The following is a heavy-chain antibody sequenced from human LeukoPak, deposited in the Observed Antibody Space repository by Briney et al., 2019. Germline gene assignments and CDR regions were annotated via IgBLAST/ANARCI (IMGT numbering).Heavy chain of an antibody. CDR3: ALTSNYYDSSGYDY. J-gene: IGHJ4*02. Sequence: GGSLRLSCAASGFTFRNYAMSWVRQAPGKGLEWVLAISGSGGSTYYADSVKGRFTISRDNSKNTLYLQMNSLRAEDTAVYYCALTSNYYDSSGYDYWGQGTLVTVSS. CDR1: GFTFRNYA. D-gene: IGHD3-22*01. CDR2: ISGSGGST. V-gene: IGHV3-23*01.